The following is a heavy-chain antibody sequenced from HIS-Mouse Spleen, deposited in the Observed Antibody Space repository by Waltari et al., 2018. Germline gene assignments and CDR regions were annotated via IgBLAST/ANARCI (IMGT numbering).Heavy chain of an antibody. CDR2: IYHSGST. V-gene: IGHV4-38-2*02. CDR1: GYSISSGYY. Sequence: QVQLQESGPGLVKPSETLSLTCTVSGYSISSGYYWGWIRQPPGKGLEWIGVIYHSGSTYTNPSLKGRVTISVDTAKNQFSLKLSSVTAADTAVYYCARVKTWGQGTLVTVSS. J-gene: IGHJ5*02. CDR3: ARVKT.